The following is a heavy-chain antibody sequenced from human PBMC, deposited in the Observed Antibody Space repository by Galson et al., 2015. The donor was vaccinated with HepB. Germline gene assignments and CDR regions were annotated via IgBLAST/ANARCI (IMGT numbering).Heavy chain of an antibody. CDR1: GFSFSDYG. V-gene: IGHV3-33*01. CDR2: IWNDGTQK. J-gene: IGHJ4*02. CDR3: ARENHRLSWQALDY. D-gene: IGHD6-13*01. Sequence: SLRLSCAGFGFSFSDYGVYWVRLAPGKGLEWVAYIWNDGTQKYYADSVKGRFTISRDNSRNTVYLQMNSLRVEDTALYYCARENHRLSWQALDYWGQGTQVNVSS.